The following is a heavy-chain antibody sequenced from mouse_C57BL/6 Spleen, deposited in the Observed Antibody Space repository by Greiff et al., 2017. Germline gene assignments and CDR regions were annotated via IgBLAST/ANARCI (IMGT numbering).Heavy chain of an antibody. CDR2: ISGGGGNT. Sequence: EVQVVESGGGLVKPGGSLKLSCAASGFTFSSYTMSWVRQTPGKRLEWVATISGGGGNTYYPDSVKGRFTISRDNAKNTLYLQMSSLRSEDTALYEGAGHDGTMPNDKAMGYWGQGASVTVSS. V-gene: IGHV5-9*01. CDR3: AGHDGTMPNDKAMGY. CDR1: GFTFSSYT. J-gene: IGHJ4*01. D-gene: IGHD2-3*01.